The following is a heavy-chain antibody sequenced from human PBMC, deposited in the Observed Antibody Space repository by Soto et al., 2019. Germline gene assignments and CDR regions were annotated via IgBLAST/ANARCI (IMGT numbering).Heavy chain of an antibody. J-gene: IGHJ3*02. V-gene: IGHV4-59*01. CDR1: GGSISSYY. D-gene: IGHD1-1*01. CDR2: IYYSGST. Sequence: PSETVSLTCTVSGGSISSYYWSWIRQPPGKGLEWIGYIYYSGSTNYNPSLKSRVTISVDTSKNQFSLKLSSVTAADTAVYYCARDVPLTREAFDIWGQGTMVTVSS. CDR3: ARDVPLTREAFDI.